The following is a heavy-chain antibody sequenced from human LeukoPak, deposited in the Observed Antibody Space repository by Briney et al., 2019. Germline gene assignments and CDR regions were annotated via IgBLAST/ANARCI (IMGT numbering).Heavy chain of an antibody. CDR1: GFTFDDYG. J-gene: IGHJ4*02. CDR2: INWNGGST. CDR3: ARARDYGDYLYYFDY. D-gene: IGHD4-17*01. Sequence: GGSLRLSCVASGFTFDDYGMSWVRHAPGKGLEWVSGINWNGGSTGYADSVKGRFTISRDNAKNSLYLQMNSLRAEDTALYHCARARDYGDYLYYFDYWGQGTLVTVSS. V-gene: IGHV3-20*01.